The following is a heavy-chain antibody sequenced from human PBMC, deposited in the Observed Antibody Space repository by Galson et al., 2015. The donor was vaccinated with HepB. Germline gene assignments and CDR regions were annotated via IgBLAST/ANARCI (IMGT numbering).Heavy chain of an antibody. J-gene: IGHJ4*02. CDR1: GYTLSRYS. Sequence: SVKVSCKASGYTLSRYSISWVRQAPGKGLEWMGWIIPYSGYTSYSQKFQGRVTVTTDTSTSTAYMELRSLRSDDTAVYYCARGGMATFGGPTRDYWGQGTLVTVSS. CDR2: IIPYSGYT. V-gene: IGHV1-18*01. D-gene: IGHD3-16*01. CDR3: ARGGMATFGGPTRDY.